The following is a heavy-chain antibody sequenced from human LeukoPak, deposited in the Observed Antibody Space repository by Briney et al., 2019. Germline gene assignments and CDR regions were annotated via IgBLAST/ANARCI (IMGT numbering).Heavy chain of an antibody. CDR1: GFTFDDYG. J-gene: IGHJ4*02. D-gene: IGHD3-10*01. CDR2: INWNGGST. V-gene: IGHV3-20*04. Sequence: PGGSLRLSCAASGFTFDDYGMSWVRQAPGKGLEWVSGINWNGGSTGYADSLKGRFTISRDNAKNSLYLQMNSLRAEDTALYYCAGGYGSGEDGDYWGQGTLVTVSS. CDR3: AGGYGSGEDGDY.